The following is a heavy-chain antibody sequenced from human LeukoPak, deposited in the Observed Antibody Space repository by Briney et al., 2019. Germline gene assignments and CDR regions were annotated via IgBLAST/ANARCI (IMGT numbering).Heavy chain of an antibody. CDR3: VRHDGRGGATMGAFDS. CDR1: GGSIRSSYYY. CDR2: VYYGRTT. J-gene: IGHJ5*01. V-gene: IGHV4-39*01. Sequence: KPSETLSLTCTVSGGSIRSSYYYWGWIRQPPGKGLEWIGTVYYGRTTYYNPSLDGRVTISLDTSANHFSLQLNSVTAADTAVYYCVRHDGRGGATMGAFDSWGQGSLVTVSS. D-gene: IGHD5-12*01.